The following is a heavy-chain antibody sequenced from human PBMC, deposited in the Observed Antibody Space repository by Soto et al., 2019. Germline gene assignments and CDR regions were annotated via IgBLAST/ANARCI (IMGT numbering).Heavy chain of an antibody. CDR1: GFTFSSYD. V-gene: IGHV3-13*01. CDR2: IGTAGDT. Sequence: GESLKISCAASGFTFSSYDMHWVRQATGKGLEWVSAIGTAGDTYYPGSVKGRFTISRENAKNSLYLQMNSLRAGDTAVYYCARNRKNLHPPYYYYYMDVWGKGTTVTVSS. CDR3: ARNRKNLHPPYYYYYMDV. J-gene: IGHJ6*03.